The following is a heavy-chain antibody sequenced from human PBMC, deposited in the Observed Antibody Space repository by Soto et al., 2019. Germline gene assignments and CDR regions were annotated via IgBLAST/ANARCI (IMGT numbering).Heavy chain of an antibody. D-gene: IGHD3-9*01. CDR3: ARDSMTGLNWFDP. V-gene: IGHV3-48*01. J-gene: IGHJ5*02. CDR1: GFTFSSYS. CDR2: ISSSSSTI. Sequence: PGGSLRLSCAASGFTFSSYSRNWVRQAPGKGLEWVSYISSSSSTIYYADSVKGRFTISRDNAKNSLYLQMNSLRAEDTAVYYCARDSMTGLNWFDPWGQGTLVTVSS.